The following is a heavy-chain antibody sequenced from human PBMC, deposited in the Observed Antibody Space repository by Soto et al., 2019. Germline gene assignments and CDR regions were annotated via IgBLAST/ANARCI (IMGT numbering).Heavy chain of an antibody. J-gene: IGHJ6*02. CDR3: ARHYSALGV. CDR1: GFTVSSDS. Sequence: EVHLVETGGDLIQPGGSLRLSCAASGFTVSSDSMTWVRQAPGKGLEWISIIYSDNNTDYADSVKCRFSISRDTSKNILYLQMNSLRAEDTAEYYCARHYSALGVWGQGTTVTVSS. CDR2: IYSDNNT. V-gene: IGHV3-53*02.